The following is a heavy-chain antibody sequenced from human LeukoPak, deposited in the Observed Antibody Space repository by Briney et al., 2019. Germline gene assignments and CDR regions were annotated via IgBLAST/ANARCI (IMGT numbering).Heavy chain of an antibody. CDR2: ISYDGSNK. D-gene: IGHD6-19*01. CDR1: GFTFSSYG. Sequence: PGGSLRLSCAASGFTFSSYGMNWVRQAPGKGLEWVAVISYDGSNKFYADSVRGRFTISRDNSKSTLYPQMNSLRAEDTAVYYCAKDGNRWLEPLAFWGQGTLVTVSS. CDR3: AKDGNRWLEPLAF. J-gene: IGHJ4*02. V-gene: IGHV3-30*18.